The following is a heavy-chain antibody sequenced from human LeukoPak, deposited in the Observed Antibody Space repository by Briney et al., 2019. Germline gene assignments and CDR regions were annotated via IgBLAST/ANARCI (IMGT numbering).Heavy chain of an antibody. J-gene: IGHJ5*02. D-gene: IGHD3-10*01. CDR1: GGSFSGYY. CDR2: INHSGST. V-gene: IGHV4-34*01. CDR3: ARRVPYGSGSYYFSRFDP. Sequence: SETLSLTCAVYGGSFSGYYWSWLRQPPGKGLEWIGEINHSGSTNYNPSLKSRVTISVDTSKNQFSLKLSSVTAADTAVYYCARRVPYGSGSYYFSRFDPWGQGTLVTVSS.